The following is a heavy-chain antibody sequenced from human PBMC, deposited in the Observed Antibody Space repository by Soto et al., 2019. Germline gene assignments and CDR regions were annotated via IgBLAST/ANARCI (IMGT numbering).Heavy chain of an antibody. D-gene: IGHD6-6*01. CDR3: ARVRYSSSTSWSPWFTFDAFDI. Sequence: QVQLQQWGAGLLKPSETLSLTCAVYGGSFSGYCWSWIRQPPGKGLEWIGEINHSGSTNYNPSLKSRVTISVDTSKNQFSLKLSSVTAADTAVYYCARVRYSSSTSWSPWFTFDAFDIWGQGTMVTVSS. V-gene: IGHV4-34*01. CDR1: GGSFSGYC. J-gene: IGHJ3*02. CDR2: INHSGST.